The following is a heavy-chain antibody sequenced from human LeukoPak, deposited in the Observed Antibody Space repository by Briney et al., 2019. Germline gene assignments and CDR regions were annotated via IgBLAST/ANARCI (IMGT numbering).Heavy chain of an antibody. V-gene: IGHV1-2*02. J-gene: IGHJ4*02. Sequence: ASVKVSCKASGYTFTGYYMHWVRQAPGQGLEWMGWINPNSGGTNYAQKFQGRVTMTRDTSISTAYIELSRLRSDDTAVYYCARVSARLQQLASWGYWGQGTLVTVSS. CDR2: INPNSGGT. CDR1: GYTFTGYY. CDR3: ARVSARLQQLASWGY. D-gene: IGHD6-13*01.